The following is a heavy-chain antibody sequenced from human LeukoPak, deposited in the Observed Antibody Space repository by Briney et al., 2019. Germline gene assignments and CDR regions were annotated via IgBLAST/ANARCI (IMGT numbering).Heavy chain of an antibody. CDR2: INPNSGGT. D-gene: IGHD3-22*01. J-gene: IGHJ4*02. CDR1: GYTFTGYY. Sequence: ASVKVSCKASGYTFTGYYMHWVRQAPGQGLEWMGWINPNSGGTNYAQKFQGRVTMTRDTSISTAYMELSRLRSDDTAVCYCARSPIRDSSGYYFDYWGQGTLVTVSS. CDR3: ARSPIRDSSGYYFDY. V-gene: IGHV1-2*02.